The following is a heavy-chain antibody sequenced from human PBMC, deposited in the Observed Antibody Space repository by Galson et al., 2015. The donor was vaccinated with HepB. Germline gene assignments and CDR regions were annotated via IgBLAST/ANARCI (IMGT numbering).Heavy chain of an antibody. CDR1: GFTFSSYW. Sequence: SLRLSCAASGFTFSSYWMSWVRQAPGKGLEWVANIRQDGSEKYYVDSVKGRFTISRDNAKNSLYLQMNSLRAEDTAVYYCASSSYYYGMDVWGQGTTVTVSS. CDR2: IRQDGSEK. V-gene: IGHV3-7*01. J-gene: IGHJ6*02. CDR3: ASSSYYYGMDV.